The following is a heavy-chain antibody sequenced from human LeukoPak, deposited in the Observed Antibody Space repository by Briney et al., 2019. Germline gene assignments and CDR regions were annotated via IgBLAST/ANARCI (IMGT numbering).Heavy chain of an antibody. Sequence: GASVKVSCKASGYIFSIYAMIWVRQAPGQGLELMGWINTNTGSPTYAQGFTGRFVFSLDTSVSTAYLQISRLKAEDTAVYYCARDYTVALGTTTYFQHWGQGTLVTVSS. CDR3: ARDYTVALGTTTYFQH. J-gene: IGHJ1*01. CDR1: GYIFSIYA. V-gene: IGHV7-4-1*02. D-gene: IGHD1-7*01. CDR2: INTNTGSP.